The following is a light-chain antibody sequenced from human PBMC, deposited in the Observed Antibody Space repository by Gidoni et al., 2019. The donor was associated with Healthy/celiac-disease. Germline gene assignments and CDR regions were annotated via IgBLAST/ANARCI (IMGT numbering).Light chain of an antibody. CDR2: LGS. Sequence: EIVLTQSPLSLPVTPGEPASISCSSSQRLLHSNGYNYVDWYLQKPGQSPQLLIYLGSNRAAGVPDRFSGSGSGTDFTPKSSRVEAEDVGVYYCMQALQTPLTFGGGTKVEIK. V-gene: IGKV2-28*01. J-gene: IGKJ4*01. CDR1: QRLLHSNGYNY. CDR3: MQALQTPLT.